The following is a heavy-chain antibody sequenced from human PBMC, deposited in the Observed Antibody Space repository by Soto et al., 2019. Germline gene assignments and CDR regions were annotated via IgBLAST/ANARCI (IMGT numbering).Heavy chain of an antibody. Sequence: EVQLVESGGGLVKPGGSLRLSCAASGFTFSSYSMNWVRQAPGKGLEWVSSISSSSSYIYYADSVKGLFTISRDNAKNSLYLQMNSLRAEDTAVYYCARDTVVVPAAMEGYYYYYGMDVWGQGTTVTVSS. CDR3: ARDTVVVPAAMEGYYYYYGMDV. V-gene: IGHV3-21*01. J-gene: IGHJ6*02. D-gene: IGHD2-2*01. CDR2: ISSSSSYI. CDR1: GFTFSSYS.